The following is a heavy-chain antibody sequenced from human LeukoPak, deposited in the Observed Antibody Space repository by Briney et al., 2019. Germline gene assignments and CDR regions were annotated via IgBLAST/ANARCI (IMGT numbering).Heavy chain of an antibody. J-gene: IGHJ4*02. CDR3: ARGQYTDGLSY. Sequence: GTLSLTCTVSGGSITSSNYYWGWIRQPPGKGLEWVAIIKPDGSEKYYVDSVKGRFTISRDNAENSLFLQMNGLRPEDTAVFYCARGQYTDGLSYWGQGTLVTVSS. D-gene: IGHD5-24*01. V-gene: IGHV3-7*03. CDR1: GGSITSSNYY. CDR2: IKPDGSEK.